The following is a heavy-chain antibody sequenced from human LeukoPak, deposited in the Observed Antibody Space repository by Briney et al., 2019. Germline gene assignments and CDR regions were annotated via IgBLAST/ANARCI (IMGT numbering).Heavy chain of an antibody. V-gene: IGHV4-59*01. CDR2: IYYSGST. CDR1: GGSISSYY. Sequence: SETLSLTCTVSGGSISSYYWSWIRQPPGKGLEWIGYIYYSGSTNYNPSLKSRVTISVDTSKNQFSLKLSSVTAADTAVYYCARERMVRGVYDYMDVWGKGTTVTVSS. CDR3: ARERMVRGVYDYMDV. D-gene: IGHD3-10*01. J-gene: IGHJ6*03.